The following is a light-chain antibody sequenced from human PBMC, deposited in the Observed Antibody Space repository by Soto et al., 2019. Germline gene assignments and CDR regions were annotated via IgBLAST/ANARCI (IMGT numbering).Light chain of an antibody. J-gene: IGKJ4*01. V-gene: IGKV3-15*01. CDR2: DAS. CDR1: QSVSTN. Sequence: EILMTQSPASLSVSPGENATLSCRASQSVSTNLVWYQQKLGQSPRLLIYDASTRPTGIPARFGGMGSGTQFTLTITSMQSEDSAAYYCQQYHKWPPLTFGGGTKVE. CDR3: QQYHKWPPLT.